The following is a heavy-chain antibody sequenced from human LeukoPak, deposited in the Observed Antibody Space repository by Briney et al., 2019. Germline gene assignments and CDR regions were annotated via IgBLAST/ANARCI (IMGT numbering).Heavy chain of an antibody. V-gene: IGHV3-7*01. D-gene: IGHD1-26*01. CDR1: GFTFNTYW. CDR2: IKQDGSEK. CDR3: ARDKIVGATFFDS. Sequence: GGSLRLSCAASGFTFNTYWMSWVRQAPGRGLDWVANIKQDGSEKYYVDSVKGRFSISRDNAKNSLYLQMDSLRAEDTAVYYCARDKIVGATFFDSWGQGTLVTVSS. J-gene: IGHJ4*02.